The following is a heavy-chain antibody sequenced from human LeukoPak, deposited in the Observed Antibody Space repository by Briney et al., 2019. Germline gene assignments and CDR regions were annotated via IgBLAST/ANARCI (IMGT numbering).Heavy chain of an antibody. J-gene: IGHJ6*04. CDR1: GFIFSNYA. D-gene: IGHD6-13*01. CDR3: AKDLSSSFELYYYYYGMDV. CDR2: ISGSGGST. V-gene: IGHV3-23*01. Sequence: PGGSLRLSCAASGFIFSNYAMSWVRQAPGKGLEWVSAISGSGGSTYYADSVKGRFTISRDNSKNTLYLQMNSLRAEDTAVYYCAKDLSSSFELYYYYYGMDVWGKGTTDTVSS.